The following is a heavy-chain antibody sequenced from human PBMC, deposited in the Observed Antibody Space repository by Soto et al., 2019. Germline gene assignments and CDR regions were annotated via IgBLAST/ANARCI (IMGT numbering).Heavy chain of an antibody. CDR3: ARSTDRYYFDY. J-gene: IGHJ4*02. CDR1: GYTFINYY. Sequence: ASVKVSCKASGYTFINYYLNWVRLAPGQGLEWLGMINPSSGDTTSAQKFQARVTMTRGSSPRTVDLDLSSLRSDDTAVYYCARSTDRYYFDYWGQGTLVTVSS. V-gene: IGHV1-46*01. D-gene: IGHD1-1*01. CDR2: INPSSGDT.